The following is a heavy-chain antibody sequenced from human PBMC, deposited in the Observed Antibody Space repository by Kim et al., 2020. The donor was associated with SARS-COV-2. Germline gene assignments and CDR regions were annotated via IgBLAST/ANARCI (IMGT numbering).Heavy chain of an antibody. Sequence: SETLSLTCTVSGGSISSYYWSWIRQPPGKGLEWIGYIYYSGSTNYNPSLKSRVTISVDTSKNQFSLKLSSVTAADTAVYYCARGAGGVTKDYYYYGMDVWGQGTTVTVSS. V-gene: IGHV4-59*13. CDR2: IYYSGST. D-gene: IGHD3-16*01. CDR3: ARGAGGVTKDYYYYGMDV. J-gene: IGHJ6*02. CDR1: GGSISSYY.